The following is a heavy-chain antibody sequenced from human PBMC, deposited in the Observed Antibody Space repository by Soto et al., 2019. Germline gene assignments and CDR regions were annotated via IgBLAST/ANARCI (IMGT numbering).Heavy chain of an antibody. D-gene: IGHD2-2*01. CDR1: GGSFSGYY. CDR2: INHSGST. Sequence: PSETLSLTCAVYGGSFSGYYWSWIRQPPGKGLEWIGEINHSGSTNYNPSLKSRVTISVDTSKNQFSLKLSSVTAADTAVYYCARVDGGYCSSTSCYGHYYYGMDVWGQGTTVTVSS. CDR3: ARVDGGYCSSTSCYGHYYYGMDV. V-gene: IGHV4-34*01. J-gene: IGHJ6*02.